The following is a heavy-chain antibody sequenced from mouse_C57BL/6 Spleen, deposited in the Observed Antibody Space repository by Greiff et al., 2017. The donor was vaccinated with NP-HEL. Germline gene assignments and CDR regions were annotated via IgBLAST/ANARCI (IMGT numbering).Heavy chain of an antibody. CDR1: GFTFTDYY. CDR2: IRNKANGYTT. J-gene: IGHJ1*03. D-gene: IGHD1-1*01. Sequence: EVQRVESGGGLVQPGGSLSLSCAASGFTFTDYYMSWVRQPPGKALEWLGFIRNKANGYTTEYSASVKGRFTISRDNSQSILYLQMNALRAEDSATYYCARRRVITTVWYFDVWGTGTTVTVSS. CDR3: ARRRVITTVWYFDV. V-gene: IGHV7-3*01.